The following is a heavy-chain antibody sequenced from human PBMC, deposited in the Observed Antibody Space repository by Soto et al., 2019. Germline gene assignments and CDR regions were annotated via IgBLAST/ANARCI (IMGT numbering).Heavy chain of an antibody. Sequence: GASVKVSCKASGYTFTSYYMHCVRQAPGQGLEWMGIINPSGGSTSYAQKFQGRVTMTRDTSTSTVYMELSSLRSEDTAVYYCARGDLRFLEWLPYGDHYGMDVWGQGTTVTVSS. D-gene: IGHD3-3*01. V-gene: IGHV1-46*01. CDR1: GYTFTSYY. CDR2: INPSGGST. J-gene: IGHJ6*02. CDR3: ARGDLRFLEWLPYGDHYGMDV.